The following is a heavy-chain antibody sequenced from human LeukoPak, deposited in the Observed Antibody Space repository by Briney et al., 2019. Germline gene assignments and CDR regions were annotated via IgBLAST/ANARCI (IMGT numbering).Heavy chain of an antibody. V-gene: IGHV4-34*01. D-gene: IGHD6-13*01. Sequence: SSETLSLTCAVYGGPFSGYYWSWIRQPPGKGLEWIGEINHSGSTNYNLSLKSRVTISVDTSKNQFSLKLSSVTAADTAVYYCASIAAAGTGYWGQGTLVTVSS. CDR3: ASIAAAGTGY. CDR1: GGPFSGYY. CDR2: INHSGST. J-gene: IGHJ4*02.